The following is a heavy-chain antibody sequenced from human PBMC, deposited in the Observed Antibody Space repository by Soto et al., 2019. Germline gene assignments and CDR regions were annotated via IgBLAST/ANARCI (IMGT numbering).Heavy chain of an antibody. Sequence: SETLSLTCAVSGGSISGGGYSWSWIRQPPGKGLEWIGYIYHSGSTYYNPSLKSRVTISVDRSKNQFSLKLSSVTAADTAVYYCARVAYYDFWSGYAPDVWGQGTTVTVSS. D-gene: IGHD3-3*01. CDR3: ARVAYYDFWSGYAPDV. J-gene: IGHJ6*02. CDR2: IYHSGST. V-gene: IGHV4-30-2*01. CDR1: GGSISGGGYS.